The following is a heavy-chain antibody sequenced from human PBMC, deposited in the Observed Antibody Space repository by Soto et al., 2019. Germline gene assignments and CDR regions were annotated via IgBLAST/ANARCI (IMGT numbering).Heavy chain of an antibody. CDR1: GFSFATYV. Sequence: WGSLRLSCAASGFSFATYVIHLFGHSPCKWREWVAVISHDGSYKYYGDAVKGRFTISRDTSKNAVYLEMNSLRPEDTAVYYCAKGLLAIVGTTLPRDAFNIWGQGTMVTVS. D-gene: IGHD1-26*01. CDR3: AKGLLAIVGTTLPRDAFNI. CDR2: ISHDGSYK. V-gene: IGHV3-30*18. J-gene: IGHJ3*02.